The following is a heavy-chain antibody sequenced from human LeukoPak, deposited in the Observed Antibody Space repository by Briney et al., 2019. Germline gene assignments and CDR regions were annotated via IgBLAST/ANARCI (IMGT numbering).Heavy chain of an antibody. CDR3: ARDLARAIDY. CDR2: IYYSGST. Sequence: SETLSLTCTVSGGSISSGDYYWSWIRQPPGKGLEWIGYIYYSGSTYYNPSLKSRVIISVDTSKNQFSLKLSSVTAADTAVYYCARDLARAIDYWGQGTLVTVSS. CDR1: GGSISSGDYY. J-gene: IGHJ4*02. V-gene: IGHV4-30-4*01.